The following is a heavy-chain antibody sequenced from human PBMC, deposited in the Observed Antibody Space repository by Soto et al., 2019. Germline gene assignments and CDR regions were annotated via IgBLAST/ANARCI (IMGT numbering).Heavy chain of an antibody. CDR1: GFTLSSFW. D-gene: IGHD1-26*01. V-gene: IGHV3-7*03. Sequence: EVQLVESGGGLVQPGGPLRLSCAASGFTLSSFWMSWVRRAPGKGLEWVASIKEDGSEKTYVDSVKGRFSISRDTAKNALYLQMNSLRAEDAAVYYCASYRTMGCWGQGTPVTVSS. CDR2: IKEDGSEK. CDR3: ASYRTMGC. J-gene: IGHJ4*02.